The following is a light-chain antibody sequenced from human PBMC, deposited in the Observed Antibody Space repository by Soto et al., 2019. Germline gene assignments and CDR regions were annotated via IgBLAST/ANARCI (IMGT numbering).Light chain of an antibody. Sequence: PGDTAPLSCKPSHTGSTSFSWYQQKPGQPPRLLIYGEPFRATRIPDRFSGSRSWTDFTLTIKRLEAEDFAVYYYQWSGGSVAFGGGTKVDNK. CDR3: QWSGGSVA. V-gene: IGKV3-20*01. J-gene: IGKJ4*02. CDR1: HTGSTS. CDR2: GEP.